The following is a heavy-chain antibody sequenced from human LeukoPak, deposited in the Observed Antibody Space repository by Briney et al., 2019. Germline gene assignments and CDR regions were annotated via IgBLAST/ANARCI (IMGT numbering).Heavy chain of an antibody. CDR1: GGSISSGSYY. J-gene: IGHJ4*02. Sequence: SETLSLTCTVSGGSISSGSYYWSWIRQPAGKGLEWIGRIYTSGSTNYNPSLKSRVTISVDTSKNQFSLKLSSVTAADTAVYYCARLPIYWGQGTLVTVSS. V-gene: IGHV4-61*02. CDR2: IYTSGST. CDR3: ARLPIY.